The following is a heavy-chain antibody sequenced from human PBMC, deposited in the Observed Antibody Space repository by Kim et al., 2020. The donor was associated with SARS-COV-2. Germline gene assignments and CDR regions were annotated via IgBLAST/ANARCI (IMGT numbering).Heavy chain of an antibody. CDR2: IYYSGST. CDR3: ARVRYCSSTSCYGIHGMDV. D-gene: IGHD2-2*01. V-gene: IGHV4-59*13. CDR1: GGSISSYY. Sequence: SETLSLTCTVSGGSISSYYWSWIRQPPGKGLEWIGYIYYSGSTNYNPSLKSRVTISVDTSKNQFSLKLSSVTAADTAVYYCARVRYCSSTSCYGIHGMDVWGQGTTVTVSS. J-gene: IGHJ6*02.